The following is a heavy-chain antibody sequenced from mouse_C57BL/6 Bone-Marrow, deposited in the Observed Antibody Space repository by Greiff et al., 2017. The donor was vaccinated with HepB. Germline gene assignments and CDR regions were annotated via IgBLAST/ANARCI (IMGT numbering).Heavy chain of an antibody. CDR1: GYAFTNYL. J-gene: IGHJ3*01. D-gene: IGHD2-4*01. CDR3: ARIPDYDGAWFAY. Sequence: QLKQSGAELVRPGTSVKVSCKASGYAFTNYLIEWVKQRPGQGLEWIGVINPGSGGTNYNEKFKGKATLTADKSSSTAYMQLSSLTSEDSAVYFCARIPDYDGAWFAYWGQGTLVTVSA. V-gene: IGHV1-54*01. CDR2: INPGSGGT.